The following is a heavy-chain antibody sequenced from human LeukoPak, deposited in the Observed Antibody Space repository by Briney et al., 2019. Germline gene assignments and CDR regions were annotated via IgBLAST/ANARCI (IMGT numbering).Heavy chain of an antibody. CDR2: ISSSSSYI. CDR1: GFTFSSYS. CDR3: ARDPITGRPDYFDS. V-gene: IGHV3-21*06. D-gene: IGHD1-14*01. J-gene: IGHJ4*02. Sequence: GGSLRLSCAASGFTFSSYSMNWVRQAPGKGLEWVSSISSSSSYIYYADSVKGRFTTSRDNSKNMLYLQMDSLRSEDTAVYYCARDPITGRPDYFDSWGQGAQVTVSS.